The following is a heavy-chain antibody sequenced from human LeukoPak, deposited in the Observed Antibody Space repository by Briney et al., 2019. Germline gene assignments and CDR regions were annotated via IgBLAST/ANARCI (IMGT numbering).Heavy chain of an antibody. J-gene: IGHJ5*02. CDR2: IYTSGST. D-gene: IGHD3-3*01. V-gene: IGHV4-61*02. CDR1: GGSISSGSYY. Sequence: SQTLSLTCTVSGGSISSGSYYWSWLRQPAGTGLEWIGRIYTSGSTNYNPSLKSRVTISVDTSKNQFSLKLSSVTAADTAVYYCARDRIDYDFWSGYAYNWFDPWGQGTLVTVSS. CDR3: ARDRIDYDFWSGYAYNWFDP.